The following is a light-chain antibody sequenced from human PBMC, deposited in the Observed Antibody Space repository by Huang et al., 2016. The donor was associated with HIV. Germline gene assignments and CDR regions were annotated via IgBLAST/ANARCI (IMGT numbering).Light chain of an antibody. CDR2: GAS. CDR1: AGVSNN. V-gene: IGKV3D-15*01. J-gene: IGKJ1*01. CDR3: QHYNNWPPWT. Sequence: IVMTQSPVTLSVSPGERATLSCRASAGVSNNVAWYQQRPGQPPRLLIRGASTRHTGVPAKFSGRGSGTEFTLTITNLQPEDSAVYYCQHYNNWPPWTFGPGTQVEI.